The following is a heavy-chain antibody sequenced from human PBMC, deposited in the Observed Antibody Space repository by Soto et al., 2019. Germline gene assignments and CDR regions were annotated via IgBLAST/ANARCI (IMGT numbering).Heavy chain of an antibody. CDR3: SRDPLNYYDSD. J-gene: IGHJ4*02. V-gene: IGHV3-74*01. CDR2: IDSDGSRP. D-gene: IGHD3-22*01. Sequence: EVQLVESGGGLVQPRGSLRLSCAASGFNFGSGWMHWVRQAPGKGLVWVSRIDSDGSRPTYADSVKGRFTISRDNAKNTLYLQMSSLTAEDTALYYCSRDPLNYYDSDWGQGTLVTVSS. CDR1: GFNFGSGW.